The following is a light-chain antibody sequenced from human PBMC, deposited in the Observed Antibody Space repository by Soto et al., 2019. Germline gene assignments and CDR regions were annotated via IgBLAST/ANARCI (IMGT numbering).Light chain of an antibody. J-gene: IGKJ1*01. CDR3: QQYNSFSPWT. CDR1: QTISNW. Sequence: DIQMTQSPSTLSASVGDRVTITCRASQTISNWLAWYQQKPGGAPKLLIFDASSLESGVESRFSGSGSGTEFTLTISSLQPDDFATYYCQQYNSFSPWTFGQGTKVEIK. V-gene: IGKV1-5*01. CDR2: DAS.